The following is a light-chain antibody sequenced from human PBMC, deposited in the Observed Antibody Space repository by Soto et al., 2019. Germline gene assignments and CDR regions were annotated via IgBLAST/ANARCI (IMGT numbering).Light chain of an antibody. CDR3: QQRSNWPPFT. V-gene: IGKV1-39*01. CDR1: RTINTY. J-gene: IGKJ3*01. Sequence: DVRMTQSPSSLSASVGDTITITCRASRTINTYLNWFQQKPGEPPRLLIYGASTLHDGVPSRFSGSGSGADFTLTISGLQPEDFAVYYCQQRSNWPPFTFGPGTKVDIK. CDR2: GAS.